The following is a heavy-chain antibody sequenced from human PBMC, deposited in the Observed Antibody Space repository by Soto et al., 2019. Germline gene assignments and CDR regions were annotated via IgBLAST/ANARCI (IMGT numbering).Heavy chain of an antibody. D-gene: IGHD6-19*01. Sequence: QVQLVESGGGVVQPGRSLRLSCAASGFTFSSYGMHWVRQAPGKGLEWVAVISYDGSNKYYADSVKGRFTISRDNSKKTVYMQMNSRRAEDTAVYFCAKDTAVSGWGDYWGQGTLVTVSS. V-gene: IGHV3-30*18. CDR1: GFTFSSYG. CDR3: AKDTAVSGWGDY. J-gene: IGHJ4*02. CDR2: ISYDGSNK.